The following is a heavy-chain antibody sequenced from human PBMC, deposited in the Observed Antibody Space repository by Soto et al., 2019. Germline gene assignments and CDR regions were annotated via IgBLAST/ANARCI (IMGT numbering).Heavy chain of an antibody. Sequence: VKVSCKASXXTFTSYGXXXXXQAPGQGXEXXGGIIPIFGTANYXQKFQGRVTITADESPXXXXXELSSLRSEDTAVYYCARSKGEMXXXGDAFDIWGQGTMVTVSS. V-gene: IGHV1-69*13. CDR1: XXTFTSYG. D-gene: IGHD3-16*01. J-gene: IGHJ3*02. CDR3: ARSKGEMXXXGDAFDI. CDR2: IIPIFGTA.